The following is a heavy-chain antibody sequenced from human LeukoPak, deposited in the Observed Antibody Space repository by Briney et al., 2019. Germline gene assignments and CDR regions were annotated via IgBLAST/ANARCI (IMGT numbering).Heavy chain of an antibody. CDR2: ISGDGVS. CDR1: GFMFDDYA. Sequence: GESLRISCAASGFMFDDYAMHWVRQVPGRGLEWVSLISGDGVSSFADSVKGRFTISRDNNNSSLSLQMRRLTTEDTAFYYCVREQFSRTSNYFDNWGQGILVTVSS. J-gene: IGHJ4*02. CDR3: VREQFSRTSNYFDN. V-gene: IGHV3-43*02. D-gene: IGHD3-3*02.